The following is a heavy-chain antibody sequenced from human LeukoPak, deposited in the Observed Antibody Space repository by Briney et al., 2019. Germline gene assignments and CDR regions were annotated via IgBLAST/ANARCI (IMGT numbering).Heavy chain of an antibody. CDR3: ARDAYYDGSGSSPNWFDP. V-gene: IGHV1-46*01. J-gene: IGHJ5*02. Sequence: GASVKLSCKASGYTFTNYYIHWVRQAPGHGLEWMGVINPSGGTTNYAQKFQDRVTMTRDTSTSTVYMDLSSLRSEDTAIYYCARDAYYDGSGSSPNWFDPWGQGILVTVSS. D-gene: IGHD3-22*01. CDR2: INPSGGTT. CDR1: GYTFTNYY.